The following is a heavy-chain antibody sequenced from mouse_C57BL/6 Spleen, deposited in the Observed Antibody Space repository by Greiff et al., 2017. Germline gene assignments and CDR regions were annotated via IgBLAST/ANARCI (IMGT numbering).Heavy chain of an antibody. V-gene: IGHV1-64*01. J-gene: IGHJ4*01. D-gene: IGHD2-3*01. CDR1: GYTFTSYW. Sequence: QVQLQQSGAELVKPGASVKLSCKASGYTFTSYWMHWVKQRPGQGLEWIGMIHPNSGSTNYNEKFKSKATLTVDKSSSTAYMQLSSLTSEDSAVYYWATLDGYYAMDYWGQGTSVTVSS. CDR2: IHPNSGST. CDR3: ATLDGYYAMDY.